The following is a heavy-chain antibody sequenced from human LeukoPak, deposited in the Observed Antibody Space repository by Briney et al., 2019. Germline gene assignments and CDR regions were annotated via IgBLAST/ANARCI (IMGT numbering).Heavy chain of an antibody. CDR1: GGSFSGYY. V-gene: IGHV4-34*01. CDR2: INHSGST. J-gene: IGHJ4*02. Sequence: SETLSLTCAVYGGSFSGYYWSWIRQPPGKGLEWIGEINHSGSTNYNPSLKSRVTISVDTSKNQFSLKLSSVTAADTDVYYCASFTVRHVSDYWGQGTPVTVSS. CDR3: ASFTVRHVSDY. D-gene: IGHD3-10*01.